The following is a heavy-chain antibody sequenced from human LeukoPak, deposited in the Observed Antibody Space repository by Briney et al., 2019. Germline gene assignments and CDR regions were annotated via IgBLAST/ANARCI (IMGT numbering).Heavy chain of an antibody. V-gene: IGHV4-61*05. CDR3: ARAVSCSSTSCYEGDWFDP. J-gene: IGHJ5*02. CDR1: GGSISSSSYY. CDR2: IYYSGST. D-gene: IGHD2-2*01. Sequence: PSETLSLTCTVSGGSISSSSYYWGWIRQPPGKGLEWIGYIYYSGSTNYNPSLKSRVTISVDTSKNQFSLKLSSVTAADTAVYYCARAVSCSSTSCYEGDWFDPWGQGTLVTVSS.